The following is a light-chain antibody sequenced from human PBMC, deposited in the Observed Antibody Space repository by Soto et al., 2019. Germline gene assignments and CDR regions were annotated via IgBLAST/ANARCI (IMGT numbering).Light chain of an antibody. V-gene: IGKV3-20*01. Sequence: EVVLTQSPGTLSLSPGERATLSCTASQSVGSTYVAWYNRKPGQAPRLLIYGASSRATGIPDRFSGSGSGTDFTLTISRLEPEDFAVYYCQQYGDSPWTFGQGTKV. CDR1: QSVGSTY. J-gene: IGKJ1*01. CDR3: QQYGDSPWT. CDR2: GAS.